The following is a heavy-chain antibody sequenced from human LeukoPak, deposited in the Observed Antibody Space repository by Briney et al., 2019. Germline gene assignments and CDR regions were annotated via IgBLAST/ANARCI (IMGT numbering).Heavy chain of an antibody. CDR2: IRYDGNNK. D-gene: IGHD4-23*01. CDR1: GFSISSNA. V-gene: IGHV3-30*02. Sequence: GGSLRLSCAASGFSISSNAMHWVRQAPGRGLEWVAFIRYDGNNKNYADSVKGRFTISRDNSNDTLYLQMNSLRADDTAVYYCTKGDDYGANTRLPKYNWSDPSGPGTLVTVSS. J-gene: IGHJ5*02. CDR3: TKGDDYGANTRLPKYNWSDP.